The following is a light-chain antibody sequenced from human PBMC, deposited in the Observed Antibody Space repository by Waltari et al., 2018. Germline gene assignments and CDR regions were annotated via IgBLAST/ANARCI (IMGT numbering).Light chain of an antibody. CDR2: DAS. V-gene: IGKV3-11*01. CDR3: QQRSNWPLFT. CDR1: QSVSSY. J-gene: IGKJ3*01. Sequence: EIVLTQSPATLSLSPGERATLPCRASQSVSSYLAWYQQKPRQAPRLLIYDASNRATGIPARFSGSGSGTDFTLTISSLEPEDFAVYYCQQRSNWPLFTFGPGTKVDIK.